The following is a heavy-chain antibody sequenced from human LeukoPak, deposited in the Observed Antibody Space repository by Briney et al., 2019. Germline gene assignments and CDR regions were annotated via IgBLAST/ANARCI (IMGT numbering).Heavy chain of an antibody. CDR1: GGSISSYY. J-gene: IGHJ4*02. CDR2: IYYSGST. Sequence: SETLSLTCTVSGGSISSYYWSWIRQPPGKGLEWIGYIYYSGSTNYNPSLKSRVTISVDTPKNQFSLKLSSVTAADTAVYYCATGYCGSGVNWGQGTLVTVSS. V-gene: IGHV4-59*01. D-gene: IGHD3-10*01. CDR3: ATGYCGSGVN.